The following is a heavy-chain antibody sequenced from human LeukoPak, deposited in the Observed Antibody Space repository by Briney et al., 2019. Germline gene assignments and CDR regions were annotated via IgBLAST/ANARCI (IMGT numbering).Heavy chain of an antibody. Sequence: GASVKVSCKASGYTFTGYYMHWVRQAPGQGLEWMGWINPNSGGINYAQNFQGRVTMTRDTSISTAYMELSRLRSDDTAVYYCARDSARWYDSSGYDYWGQGTLVTVSS. CDR1: GYTFTGYY. CDR2: INPNSGGI. V-gene: IGHV1-2*02. CDR3: ARDSARWYDSSGYDY. J-gene: IGHJ4*02. D-gene: IGHD3-22*01.